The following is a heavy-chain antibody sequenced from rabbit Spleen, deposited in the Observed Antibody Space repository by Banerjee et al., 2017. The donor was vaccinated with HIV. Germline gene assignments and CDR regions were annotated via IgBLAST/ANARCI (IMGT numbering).Heavy chain of an antibody. CDR3: ARDLAGVIGWNFGL. D-gene: IGHD4-1*01. CDR2: IEGGSSAFS. CDR1: GVSFSDNSY. J-gene: IGHJ4*01. Sequence: QSLEEAGGDLVKPGASLTLTCIASGVSFSDNSYMCWVRQAPGKGLEWIACIEGGSSAFSYFASWAKGRFTISKTSSTTVTLQMTSLTAADTATYFCARDLAGVIGWNFGLWGPGTLVTVS. V-gene: IGHV1S40*01.